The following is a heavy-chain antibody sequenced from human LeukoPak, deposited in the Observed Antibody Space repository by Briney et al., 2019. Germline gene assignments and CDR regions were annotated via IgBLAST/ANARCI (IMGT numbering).Heavy chain of an antibody. CDR3: AKDISSDSSGYYYYHGMDV. D-gene: IGHD3-22*01. Sequence: GGSLRLSCAASVFTLYDYAMHWGPQAPGKGLEWVSGIILNSGGIDYAHSVKGRFTLSRDKAKNSLYLQTNSLRAQHTALYYCAKDISSDSSGYYYYHGMDVWGQGTTVTVSS. J-gene: IGHJ6*02. V-gene: IGHV3-9*01. CDR2: IILNSGGI. CDR1: VFTLYDYA.